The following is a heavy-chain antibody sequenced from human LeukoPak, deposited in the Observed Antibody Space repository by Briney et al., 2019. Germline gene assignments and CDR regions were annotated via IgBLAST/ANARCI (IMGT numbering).Heavy chain of an antibody. V-gene: IGHV3-74*01. CDR2: INTDGSST. CDR3: ARDFVVVVAANYYYYGMDV. D-gene: IGHD2-15*01. CDR1: GFTFSTYW. Sequence: GGSLRLSCAAASGFTFSTYWMHWVRQAPGKGLVWVSRINTDGSSTSYADSVRGRFTISRDNAKNTLYLQMNSLSADDTAVYYCARDFVVVVAANYYYYGMDVWGQGTTVTVSS. J-gene: IGHJ6*02.